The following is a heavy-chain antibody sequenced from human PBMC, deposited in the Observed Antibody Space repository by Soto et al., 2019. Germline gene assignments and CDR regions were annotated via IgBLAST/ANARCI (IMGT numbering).Heavy chain of an antibody. D-gene: IGHD3-10*01. Sequence: GGSLRLSCVASGFTFSNFGMHWVRQAPGKGLEWVAVIWFDGSNKYYADSVKGRFTISRDNSKNTLYLQMNSLRAEDTAVYYCARVARISMVVGGLGAMDVWGQGTTVTVSS. CDR3: ARVARISMVVGGLGAMDV. CDR1: GFTFSNFG. J-gene: IGHJ6*02. V-gene: IGHV3-33*01. CDR2: IWFDGSNK.